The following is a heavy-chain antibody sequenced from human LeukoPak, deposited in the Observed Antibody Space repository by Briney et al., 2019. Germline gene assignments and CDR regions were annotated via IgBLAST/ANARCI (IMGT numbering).Heavy chain of an antibody. V-gene: IGHV3-43*02. J-gene: IGHJ6*02. CDR3: AKDAGTNSYYYYYGMDV. CDR1: GSTFDDYA. D-gene: IGHD1-26*01. Sequence: GGSLRLSCAASGSTFDDYAMHWVRQAPGKGLEWVSLISGDGGSTYYADSVKGRFTISRDNSKNSLYLQMNSLRTEDTALYYCAKDAGTNSYYYYYGMDVWGQGTTVTVSS. CDR2: ISGDGGST.